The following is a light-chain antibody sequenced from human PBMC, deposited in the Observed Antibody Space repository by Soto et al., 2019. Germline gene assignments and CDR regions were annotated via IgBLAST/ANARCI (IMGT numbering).Light chain of an antibody. CDR2: GAS. V-gene: IGKV3-15*01. CDR1: QSVRSH. J-gene: IGKJ5*01. Sequence: IVMTYSPATLSVSLWEVVTLSCRASQSVRSHLAWYQQKPGQPPRLLIYGASTRATGIPARFSGSGFGTEFTLTISSLQSEDFAIYYCQQYKNWPLFGQGTRLEIK. CDR3: QQYKNWPL.